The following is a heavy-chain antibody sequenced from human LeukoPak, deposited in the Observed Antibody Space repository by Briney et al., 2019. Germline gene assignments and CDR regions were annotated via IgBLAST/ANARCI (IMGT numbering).Heavy chain of an antibody. J-gene: IGHJ5*01. V-gene: IGHV3-33*01. Sequence: GGSLRLSCAASGFTFSSYGMHWVRQAPGKGLEWVALTWHDGNNKYYADSVKGRVTISRENSHNTLYLQMNSLRIEDTAVYYCVRGPRGVDSWGQGTLVTVSS. CDR1: GFTFSSYG. D-gene: IGHD3-10*01. CDR2: TWHDGNNK. CDR3: VRGPRGVDS.